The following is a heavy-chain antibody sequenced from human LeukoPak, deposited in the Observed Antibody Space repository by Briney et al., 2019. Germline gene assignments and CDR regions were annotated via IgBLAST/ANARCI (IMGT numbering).Heavy chain of an antibody. CDR3: ARGSGSGSSSWFDP. V-gene: IGHV7-4-1*02. D-gene: IGHD3-10*01. J-gene: IGHJ5*02. CDR2: INTNTGNP. Sequence: ASVKVSCKASGYTFTSYAMNCVRQAPGQGLEWMGWINTNTGNPTYAQGFTGRFVFSLDTSVSTAYLQISSLKAEDTAVYYCARGSGSGSSSWFDPWGQGTLVTVSS. CDR1: GYTFTSYA.